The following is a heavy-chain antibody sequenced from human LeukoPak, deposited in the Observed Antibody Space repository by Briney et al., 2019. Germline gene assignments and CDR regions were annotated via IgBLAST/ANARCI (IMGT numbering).Heavy chain of an antibody. CDR2: IYPGDSDT. D-gene: IGHD6-13*01. Sequence: PGESLKISCKGSGYSFTSYWIGWVRQMPGKGLEWMGIIYPGDSDTRCSPSFQGQVTISADKSISTAYLQWSSLKASDTAMYYCARQRLGSSWYFNWFDPWGQGTLVTVSS. J-gene: IGHJ5*02. CDR3: ARQRLGSSWYFNWFDP. V-gene: IGHV5-51*01. CDR1: GYSFTSYW.